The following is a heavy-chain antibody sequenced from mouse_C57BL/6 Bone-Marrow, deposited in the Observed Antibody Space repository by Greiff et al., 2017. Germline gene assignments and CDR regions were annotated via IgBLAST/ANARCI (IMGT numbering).Heavy chain of an antibody. V-gene: IGHV1-54*01. D-gene: IGHD3-2*02. CDR2: INPGSGGT. CDR1: GYAFTNYL. J-gene: IGHJ2*01. Sequence: VQLQQSGAELVRPGTSVKVSCKASGYAFTNYLIEWVKQRPGQGLEWIGVINPGSGGTNYNEKFKGKATLTADKSSSTAYMQLSSLTSEDSAVYVCARKAGYFDYWGQGTTLTVSA. CDR3: ARKAGYFDY.